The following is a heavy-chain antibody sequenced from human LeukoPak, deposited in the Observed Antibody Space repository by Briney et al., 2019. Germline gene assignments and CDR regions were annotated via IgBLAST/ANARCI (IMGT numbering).Heavy chain of an antibody. Sequence: GASVKVSCRASGYTFTSYAMHWVRQAPGQRLEWMGWINAGNGNTKYSQKFQGRVTITRDTSASTAYMELSSLRSEDTAVYYCARAGYYYDSSGYSLRNYYYGMDVWGQGTTVTVSS. D-gene: IGHD3-22*01. V-gene: IGHV1-3*01. CDR2: INAGNGNT. CDR1: GYTFTSYA. CDR3: ARAGYYYDSSGYSLRNYYYGMDV. J-gene: IGHJ6*02.